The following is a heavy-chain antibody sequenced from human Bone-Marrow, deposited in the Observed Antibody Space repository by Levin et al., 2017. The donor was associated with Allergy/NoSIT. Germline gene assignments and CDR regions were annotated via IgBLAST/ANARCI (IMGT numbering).Heavy chain of an antibody. D-gene: IGHD3-16*02. CDR1: GGSMKTYY. V-gene: IGHV4-59*01. CDR3: ARGTSTFGGVIVSGP. Sequence: SETLSLTCTVSGGSMKTYYWTWIRQPPGKGLEWIGYIYYSGNTNYNPSLKSRVTISVDTSKNQFSLALTSVTPADTAVYYCARGTSTFGGVIVSGPWGQGTLVTVSS. J-gene: IGHJ5*02. CDR2: IYYSGNT.